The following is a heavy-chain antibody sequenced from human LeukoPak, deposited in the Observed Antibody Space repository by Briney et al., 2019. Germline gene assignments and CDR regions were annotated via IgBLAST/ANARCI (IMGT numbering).Heavy chain of an antibody. CDR2: IYYSGST. D-gene: IGHD6-19*01. CDR1: GGSISSYY. J-gene: IGHJ5*02. CDR3: ARSEGYSSGWANWFDP. V-gene: IGHV4-59*08. Sequence: PSETLSLTCTVSGGSISSYYWSWTRQPPGKGLEWIGYIYYSGSTNYTPSLKSRVTISVDTSKNQFSLKLSSVTAADTAMYYCARSEGYSSGWANWFDPWGQGTLVTVSS.